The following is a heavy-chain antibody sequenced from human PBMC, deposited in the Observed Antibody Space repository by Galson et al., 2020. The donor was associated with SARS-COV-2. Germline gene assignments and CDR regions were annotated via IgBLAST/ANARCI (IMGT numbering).Heavy chain of an antibody. CDR1: GFIFSDYY. CDR3: ARGSYCGGGCYPEYFQN. D-gene: IGHD2-21*02. Sequence: GGSLRLSCAASGFIFSDYYMSWIRQAPGKGLEWVAYISSRGNTIYYADSMKGRFTISRENAKNSLYLKMNSLRADDTAVYYCARGSYCGGGCYPEYFQNWGQGTLVTVSS. V-gene: IGHV3-11*01. CDR2: ISSRGNTI. J-gene: IGHJ1*01.